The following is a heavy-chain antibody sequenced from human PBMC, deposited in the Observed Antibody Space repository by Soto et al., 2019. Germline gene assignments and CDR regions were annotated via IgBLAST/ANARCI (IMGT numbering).Heavy chain of an antibody. CDR3: ARDRNGSGRNRAYDAFDI. J-gene: IGHJ3*02. D-gene: IGHD3-10*01. Sequence: SVKVSCKASGGTFSSYTISWVRQAPGQGLERMGRIIPILGIANYAQKFQGRVTITADKSTSTAYMELSSLRSEDTAVYYCARDRNGSGRNRAYDAFDIWGQGTMVTVSS. CDR2: IIPILGIA. V-gene: IGHV1-69*04. CDR1: GGTFSSYT.